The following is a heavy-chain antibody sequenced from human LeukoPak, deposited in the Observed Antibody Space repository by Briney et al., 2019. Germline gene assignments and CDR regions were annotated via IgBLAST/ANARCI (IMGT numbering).Heavy chain of an antibody. CDR1: GGSISSGGYY. CDR3: ARDPYGSIDY. J-gene: IGHJ4*02. CDR2: IYYSGST. V-gene: IGHV4-31*03. D-gene: IGHD3-10*01. Sequence: SETLSLTCTVSGGSISSGGYYWSWIRQHPGKGLEWIGHIYYSGSTYYNPSLKNRVTISVDTSKNQFSLKLSSVTAADTAVYYCARDPYGSIDYWGQGTLVTVSS.